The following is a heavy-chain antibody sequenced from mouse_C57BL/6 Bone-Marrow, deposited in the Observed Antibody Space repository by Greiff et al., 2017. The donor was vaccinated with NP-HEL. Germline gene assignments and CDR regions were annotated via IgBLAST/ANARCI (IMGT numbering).Heavy chain of an antibody. Sequence: EVKLMESGGDLVKPGGSLKLSCAASGFTFSSYGMSWVRQTPDKRLEWVATISSGGSYTYYPDSVKGRFPISRDNAKNTLYLQMSSLKSEDTAMYYCARQGDYDSYYFDYWGQGTTLTVSS. CDR1: GFTFSSYG. J-gene: IGHJ2*01. V-gene: IGHV5-6*01. D-gene: IGHD2-4*01. CDR2: ISSGGSYT. CDR3: ARQGDYDSYYFDY.